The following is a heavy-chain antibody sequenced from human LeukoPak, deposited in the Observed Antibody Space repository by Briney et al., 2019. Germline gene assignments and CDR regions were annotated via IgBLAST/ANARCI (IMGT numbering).Heavy chain of an antibody. J-gene: IGHJ4*02. CDR3: AILTVTRGRHFDY. V-gene: IGHV3-66*01. Sequence: GGSLRLSCAASEFSVGSNYMTWVRQAPGKGLEWVSLIYSGGSTYYVDSVKGRFTISRDNSKNTLYLQMNSLRAEDTALYYCAILTVTRGRHFDYWGQGTLVTVSS. CDR1: EFSVGSNY. D-gene: IGHD4-17*01. CDR2: IYSGGST.